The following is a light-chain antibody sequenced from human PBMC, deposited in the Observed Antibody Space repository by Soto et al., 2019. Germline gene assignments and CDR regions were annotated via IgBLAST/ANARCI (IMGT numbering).Light chain of an antibody. CDR3: SSYTSSSTVL. V-gene: IGLV2-14*01. Sequence: QSALTQPASVSGSPGQSITISCTGTSSDVGGYNYVSWYQQHPNKAPKLMIYEVSNRPSGVSNRFSGSKSGNTASLTISGLQAEDEADYYCSSYTSSSTVLFGGGTQLTVL. CDR2: EVS. CDR1: SSDVGGYNY. J-gene: IGLJ2*01.